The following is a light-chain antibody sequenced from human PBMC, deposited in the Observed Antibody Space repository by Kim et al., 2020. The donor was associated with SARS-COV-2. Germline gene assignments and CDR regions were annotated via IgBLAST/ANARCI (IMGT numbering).Light chain of an antibody. J-gene: IGLJ3*02. CDR3: SSYTTSSTWV. Sequence: GQSITTSCTGTNSDIGNYDYVSWYQQHPGKAPKLMIYDVSYRPSGVSTRFSGSKSGNTASLTISVLQSEDEADYYCSSYTTSSTWVFGGGTQLTVL. V-gene: IGLV2-14*03. CDR1: NSDIGNYDY. CDR2: DVS.